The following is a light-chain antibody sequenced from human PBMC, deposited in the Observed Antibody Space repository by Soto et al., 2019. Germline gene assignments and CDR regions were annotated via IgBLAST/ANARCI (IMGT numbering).Light chain of an antibody. CDR1: SSNIGDNS. CDR3: ATWDSALSAGV. V-gene: IGLV1-51*01. J-gene: IGLJ3*02. Sequence: QSVLTQPPSMSAAPGQMVAISCSGTSSNIGDNSVSWYQHFPGTAPKVLINDNNRRPSGIPDRFSGSKSGTSATLTIIGLHTGDEADYYCATWDSALSAGVFGGGTKLTVL. CDR2: DNN.